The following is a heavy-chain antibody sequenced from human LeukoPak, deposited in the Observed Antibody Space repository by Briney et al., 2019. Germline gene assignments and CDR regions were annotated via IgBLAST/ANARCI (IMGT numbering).Heavy chain of an antibody. CDR3: ARRGVVIRVILVGFHKEAYYFDS. CDR2: INSDGSST. J-gene: IGHJ4*02. CDR1: GFTFSSYW. V-gene: IGHV3-74*01. D-gene: IGHD3-10*01. Sequence: GGSLRLSCAASGFTFSSYWMHWVRQAPGKGLVWVSRINSDGSSTSYADSVKGRFTISRDNAKNTLYLQMNNLSADDTAVYFCARRGVVIRVILVGFHKEAYYFDSWGRGARVTVSS.